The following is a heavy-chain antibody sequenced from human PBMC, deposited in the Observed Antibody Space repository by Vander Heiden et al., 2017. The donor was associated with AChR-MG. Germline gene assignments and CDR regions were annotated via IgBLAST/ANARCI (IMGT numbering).Heavy chain of an antibody. D-gene: IGHD2-15*01. Sequence: QVQLVQSGAEVKKPGSSVKVSCKASGGTFSSYAISWVRQAPGQGLEWMGGIIPIFGTANYAQKFQGRVTITADESTSTAYMELSSLRSEDTAVYYCARDIGYCSGGSCYYYYMDVWGKGTTVTVSS. CDR2: IIPIFGTA. CDR3: ARDIGYCSGGSCYYYYMDV. CDR1: GGTFSSYA. V-gene: IGHV1-69*01. J-gene: IGHJ6*03.